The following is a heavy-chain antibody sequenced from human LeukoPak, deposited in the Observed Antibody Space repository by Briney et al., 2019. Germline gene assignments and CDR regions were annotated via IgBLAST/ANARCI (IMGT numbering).Heavy chain of an antibody. Sequence: GGSLRLSCAASGFTFDDCTMHWVRLTPGRGLEWVSLITGDGSRTYSTNSLKGRFTISRDNSKNSLYLQIISLTTDDSGLYYCVKDQPVLSYWGQGTPVTVSS. CDR1: GFTFDDCT. J-gene: IGHJ4*02. D-gene: IGHD3-16*02. CDR2: ITGDGSRT. CDR3: VKDQPVLSY. V-gene: IGHV3-43*02.